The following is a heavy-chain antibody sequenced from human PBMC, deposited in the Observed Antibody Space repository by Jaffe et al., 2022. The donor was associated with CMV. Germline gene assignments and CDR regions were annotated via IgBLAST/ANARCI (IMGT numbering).Heavy chain of an antibody. V-gene: IGHV1-18*01. CDR1: GYTFTSYG. D-gene: IGHD3-3*01. J-gene: IGHJ5*02. CDR3: ARAPPKGRITIFGVVKPNWFDP. CDR2: ISAYNGNT. Sequence: QVQLVQSGAEVKKPGASVKVSCKASGYTFTSYGISWVRQAPGQGLEWMGWISAYNGNTNYAQKLQGRVTMTTDTSTSTAYMELRSLRSDDTAVYYCARAPPKGRITIFGVVKPNWFDPWGQGTLVTVSS.